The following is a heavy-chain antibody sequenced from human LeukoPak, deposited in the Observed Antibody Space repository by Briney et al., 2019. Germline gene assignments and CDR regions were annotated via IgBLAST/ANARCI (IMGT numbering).Heavy chain of an antibody. CDR1: GGSISSYY. V-gene: IGHV4-59*01. Sequence: SETLSLTCTVSGGSISSYYWSWIRQPSGKGLEWIGYIYYSGSTNYNPSLKSRVTISVDTSKNQFSLKRSSVTAADTAVYYCARGSGYDSSAPLFDYWGQGTLVTVSS. CDR2: IYYSGST. CDR3: ARGSGYDSSAPLFDY. D-gene: IGHD3-22*01. J-gene: IGHJ4*02.